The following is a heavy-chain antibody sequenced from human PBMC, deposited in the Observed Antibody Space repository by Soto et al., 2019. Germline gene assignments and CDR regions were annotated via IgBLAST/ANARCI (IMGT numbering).Heavy chain of an antibody. J-gene: IGHJ4*02. V-gene: IGHV3-30*18. D-gene: IGHD5-18*01. CDR1: GFTFSSYG. CDR3: AKDDGLWYLDY. CDR2: MSYDGSNT. Sequence: QVHVVESGGGVVLPGRSLRLSCATSGFTFSSYGMHWVRQAPGKGLEWVAVMSYDGSNTYYGESVKGRFTISRDNSKNTLYLQMNSLRAEDTAVYHCAKDDGLWYLDYWGQGILVTVSS.